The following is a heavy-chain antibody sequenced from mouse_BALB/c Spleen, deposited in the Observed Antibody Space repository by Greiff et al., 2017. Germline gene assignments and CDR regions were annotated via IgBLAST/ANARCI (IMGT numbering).Heavy chain of an antibody. CDR3: ARGIYYDYDDAMDY. V-gene: IGHV5-9*03. Sequence: EVKLMESGGGLVKPGGSLKLSCAASGFTFSSYTMSWVRQTPEKRLEWVATISSGGGNTYYPDSVKGRFTISRDNAKNNLYLQMSSLRSEDTALYYCARGIYYDYDDAMDYWGQGTSVTVSS. D-gene: IGHD2-4*01. CDR1: GFTFSSYT. CDR2: ISSGGGNT. J-gene: IGHJ4*01.